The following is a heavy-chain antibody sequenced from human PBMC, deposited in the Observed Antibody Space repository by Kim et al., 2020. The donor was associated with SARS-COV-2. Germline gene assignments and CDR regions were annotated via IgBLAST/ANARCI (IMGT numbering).Heavy chain of an antibody. J-gene: IGHJ4*02. CDR2: FYYSGNT. Sequence: SETLSLTCSVSCGFMTNKNTYWVWIRQSPGKGMEWIGTFYYSGNTNYNPSLKSRVTISVDTSKNQFSLRLTSVTAADTAVDYCARGDVKVKKIGSGTFYKRRKPRESWGLGTLVTVSA. CDR3: ARGDVKVKKIGSGTFYKRRKPRES. V-gene: IGHV4-39*02. D-gene: IGHD3-10*01. CDR1: CGFMTNKNTY.